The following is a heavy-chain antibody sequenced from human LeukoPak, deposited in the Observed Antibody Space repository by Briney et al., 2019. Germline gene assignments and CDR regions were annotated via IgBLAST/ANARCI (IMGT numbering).Heavy chain of an antibody. CDR2: ITISGHTK. J-gene: IGHJ5*02. CDR3: AIGDLHADL. V-gene: IGHV3-48*03. CDR1: GFDHNTYE. Sequence: GGSLSLSCPVSGFDHNTYEVHCVRQAPGKGLEWIADITISGHTKNYADSVKGRFSISRDNARTSLYLQMHSLRVEDTGVYYCAIGDLHADLWGQRTLFTVSS.